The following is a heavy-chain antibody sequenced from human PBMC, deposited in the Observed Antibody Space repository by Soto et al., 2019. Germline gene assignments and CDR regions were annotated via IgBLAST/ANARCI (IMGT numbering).Heavy chain of an antibody. D-gene: IGHD6-19*01. CDR3: ATDRSGSYGEGYYYHGMEV. Sequence: PETLSRTYTVSGGTISSYYKSWFRQPAGEGLEWVGYIYYSGSTKYSPSLKSRVTISVDTSKNQFSPKLSSVTPAYTAVYSCATDRSGSYGEGYYYHGMEVGPQGTTVT. V-gene: IGHV4-59*01. CDR2: IYYSGST. CDR1: GGTISSYY. J-gene: IGHJ6*02.